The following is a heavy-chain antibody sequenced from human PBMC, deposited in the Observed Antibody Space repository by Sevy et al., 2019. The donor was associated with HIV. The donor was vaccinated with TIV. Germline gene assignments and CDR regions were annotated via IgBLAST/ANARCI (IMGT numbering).Heavy chain of an antibody. CDR1: GFTFSIIY. D-gene: IGHD3-16*01. J-gene: IGHJ3*02. V-gene: IGHV3-15*01. CDR3: TTVGFTNWGSEAFDI. CDR2: MKSKTDGGTT. Sequence: GGSLRLSCAASGFTFSIIYMNWVRQSPGKGLEWVGRMKSKTDGGTTDYAAPVKDSFTMSRDDSKNNLYLQMNSLKADDTAVYYCTTVGFTNWGSEAFDIWGQGTMVTVSS.